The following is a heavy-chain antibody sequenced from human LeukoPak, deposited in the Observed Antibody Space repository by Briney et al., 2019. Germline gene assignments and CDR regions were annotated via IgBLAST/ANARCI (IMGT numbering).Heavy chain of an antibody. V-gene: IGHV1-8*01. D-gene: IGHD1-26*01. CDR3: ARGPGSYRGDY. CDR1: GYTFTSYD. CDR2: MNPNSGNT. J-gene: IGHJ4*02. Sequence: ASVKVSCKXSGYTFTSYDINWVRQATGQGLEWMGWMNPNSGNTVYSQKFQGRVTMTRNTSISTAYVELSSLRSEDTAVYYCARGPGSYRGDYWGQGTLVTVSS.